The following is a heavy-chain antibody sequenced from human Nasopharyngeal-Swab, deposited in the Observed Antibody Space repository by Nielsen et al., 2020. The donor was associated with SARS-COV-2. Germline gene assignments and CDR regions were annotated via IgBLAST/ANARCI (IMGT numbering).Heavy chain of an antibody. V-gene: IGHV3-30*03. J-gene: IGHJ1*01. D-gene: IGHD1-26*01. CDR2: ISYDGGNK. CDR1: GFTVSSNY. Sequence: GGSLRLSCAASGFTVSSNYMNWVRQAPGKGLEWVAVISYDGGNKYYADSVKGRFTISRDNSKNTLYLQMNSLRAEDTAVYYCARGYSGSYYEYFQHWGQGTLVTVSS. CDR3: ARGYSGSYYEYFQH.